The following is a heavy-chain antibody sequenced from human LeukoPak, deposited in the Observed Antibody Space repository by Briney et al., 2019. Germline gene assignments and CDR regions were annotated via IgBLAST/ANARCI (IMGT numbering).Heavy chain of an antibody. CDR2: IIPIFGTA. Sequence: SGKVSCKASGGTFSSYAISWVRQAPGQGLEWMGGIIPIFGTANYAQKFQGRVTITADESTSTAYMELSSLRSEDTAVYYCARELDDSSGYYHYYYGMDVWGQGTTVTFSS. CDR3: ARELDDSSGYYHYYYGMDV. V-gene: IGHV1-69*13. CDR1: GGTFSSYA. D-gene: IGHD3-22*01. J-gene: IGHJ6*02.